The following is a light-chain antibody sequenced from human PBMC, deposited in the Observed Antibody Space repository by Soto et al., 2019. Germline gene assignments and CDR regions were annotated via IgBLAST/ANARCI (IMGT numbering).Light chain of an antibody. CDR2: KAS. V-gene: IGKV1-5*03. Sequence: DIQMTQSPSTLSASVGDRVTITCRASQSISSWLAWYQQKPGKVPKLLIYKASILQSGVPLRFSGSGSGTEFTLTINSLEPEDFAVYYCQQRSNWPLTFGGGTKVEIK. J-gene: IGKJ4*01. CDR1: QSISSW. CDR3: QQRSNWPLT.